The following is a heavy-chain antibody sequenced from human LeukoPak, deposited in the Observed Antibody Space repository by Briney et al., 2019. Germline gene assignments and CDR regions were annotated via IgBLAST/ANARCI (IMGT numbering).Heavy chain of an antibody. Sequence: PGRSLRLSCAASGFTFSSYGMHWVRQAPGKGLEWVAVIWYDGSNKYYADSVKGRFTISRDNSKNTLYLQMNSLRAEDTAVYYCAREARVVPAAIYEGGFDYWGQGTLVTVSS. CDR3: AREARVVPAAIYEGGFDY. V-gene: IGHV3-33*01. CDR1: GFTFSSYG. CDR2: IWYDGSNK. J-gene: IGHJ4*02. D-gene: IGHD2-2*02.